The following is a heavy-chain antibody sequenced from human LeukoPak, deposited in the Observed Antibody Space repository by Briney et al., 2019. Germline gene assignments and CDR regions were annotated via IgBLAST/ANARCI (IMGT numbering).Heavy chain of an antibody. CDR3: ATLGYSSGFDS. D-gene: IGHD6-19*01. J-gene: IGHJ4*02. V-gene: IGHV1-2*02. Sequence: ASVKVSCKASGYTFTGYYMHWVRQAPGQGLEWMGRINPNSGGTNYAQEFQGRVTMTRDTFISTAYMELSRLRSDDTALYYCATLGYSSGFDSWGQGTLVTVSS. CDR2: INPNSGGT. CDR1: GYTFTGYY.